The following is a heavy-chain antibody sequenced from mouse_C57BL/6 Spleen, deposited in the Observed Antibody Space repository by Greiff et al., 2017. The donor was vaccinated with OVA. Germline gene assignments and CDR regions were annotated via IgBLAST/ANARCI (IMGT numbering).Heavy chain of an antibody. CDR1: GFTFSDAW. CDR2: IRNKANNHAT. J-gene: IGHJ1*03. V-gene: IGHV6-6*01. Sequence: EVKVVESGGGLVQPGGSMKLSCAASGFTFSDAWMDWVRQSPEKGLEWVAAIRNKANNHATYYAESVKGRFTISRDASKSSVYLQMNSVRSEDTGIYYCTRIYFDVWGTGTTVTVSS. CDR3: TRIYFDV.